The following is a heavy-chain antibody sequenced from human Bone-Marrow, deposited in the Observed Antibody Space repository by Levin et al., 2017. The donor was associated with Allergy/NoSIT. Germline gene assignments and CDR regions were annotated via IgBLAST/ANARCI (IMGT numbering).Heavy chain of an antibody. Sequence: GGSLRLSCAASGFTLSDYDIHWVRQAPGKGLEWLAVISYHGRNTYYADSVKGRFTDSRDTSKNTVFLQMSSLREDDTAVYYCAKDLGLRRYDWLFYFDHWGQGVLLTVSS. CDR2: ISYHGRNT. D-gene: IGHD1-20*01. CDR1: GFTLSDYD. J-gene: IGHJ4*02. V-gene: IGHV3-30*18. CDR3: AKDLGLRRYDWLFYFDH.